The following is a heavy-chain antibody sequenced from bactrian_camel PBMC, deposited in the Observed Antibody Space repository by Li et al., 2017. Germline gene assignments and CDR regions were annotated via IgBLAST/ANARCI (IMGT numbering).Heavy chain of an antibody. CDR1: GFTFSTYW. V-gene: IGHV3S1*01. D-gene: IGHD7*01. CDR3: ALSVYFACSLVGGDQYRY. J-gene: IGHJ4*01. Sequence: VQLVESGGGLVQPGGSLTLSCVASGFTFSTYWMYWVRQAPGKGLEWVSLISSSGGSTLYADSVKGRFTISRDNAKNTINLELNSLKTEDSGMYYCALSVYFACSLVGGDQYRYWGQGTQVTVS. CDR2: ISSSGGST.